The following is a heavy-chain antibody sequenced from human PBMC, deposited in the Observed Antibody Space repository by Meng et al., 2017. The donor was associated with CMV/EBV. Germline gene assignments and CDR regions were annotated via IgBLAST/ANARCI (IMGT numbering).Heavy chain of an antibody. CDR1: GFRFDDYG. D-gene: IGHD3-9*01. CDR3: GRLDDTGYSNGVDV. CDR2: INWNGGSI. Sequence: ETLSLTCAASGFRFDDYGMSWVRQAPGKGLEWVSNINWNGGSIGYAKSVKGRFTISRDNAKNSLLLQMNTLRGEDTAVYWCGRLDDTGYSNGVDVWGQGIRVTVSS. V-gene: IGHV3-20*04. J-gene: IGHJ6*02.